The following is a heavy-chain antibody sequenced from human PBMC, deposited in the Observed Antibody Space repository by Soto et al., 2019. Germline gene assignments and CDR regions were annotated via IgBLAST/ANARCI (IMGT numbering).Heavy chain of an antibody. D-gene: IGHD3-10*01. CDR2: VNPNNGDT. J-gene: IGHJ4*02. Sequence: QVQLVQSGAELKKPGASVKVSCKASGYTFSNYDMNWVRQATGQGPEWIGWVNPNNGDTGYAQKFQGRVTLTTDNSTTTAYMELTSLRSEDTAIYYCAKVSRKGSAIDLDYWGQGTLITVSS. CDR3: AKVSRKGSAIDLDY. V-gene: IGHV1-8*01. CDR1: GYTFSNYD.